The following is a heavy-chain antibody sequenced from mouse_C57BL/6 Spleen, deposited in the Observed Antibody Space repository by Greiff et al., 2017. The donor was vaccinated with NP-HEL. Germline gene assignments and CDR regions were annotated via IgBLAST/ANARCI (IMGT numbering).Heavy chain of an antibody. CDR3: AKGSYVGVFDY. D-gene: IGHD1-1*01. J-gene: IGHJ2*01. V-gene: IGHV1-12*01. CDR1: GYTFTSYN. CDR2: IYPGNGDT. Sequence: LQESGAELVRPGASVKMSCKASGYTFTSYNMHWVKQTPRQGLEWIGAIYPGNGDTSYNQKFKGKATLTVDKSSSTAYLQLSSLTSEDSAVYFCAKGSYVGVFDYWGQGTTLTVSS.